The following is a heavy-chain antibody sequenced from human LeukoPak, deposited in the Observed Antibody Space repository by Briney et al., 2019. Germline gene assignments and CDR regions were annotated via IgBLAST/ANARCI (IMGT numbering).Heavy chain of an antibody. CDR3: ARHDYDSSGYYGPSDY. D-gene: IGHD3-22*01. CDR1: GYTFTSYA. CDR2: INAGNGNT. J-gene: IGHJ4*02. Sequence: ASVKVSCKASGYTFTSYAMHWVRQAPGQRLEWMGWINAGNGNTKYSQKFQGRVTITRDTSASTAYMELSSLRSEDTAVYYCARHDYDSSGYYGPSDYWGQGTLVTVSS. V-gene: IGHV1-3*01.